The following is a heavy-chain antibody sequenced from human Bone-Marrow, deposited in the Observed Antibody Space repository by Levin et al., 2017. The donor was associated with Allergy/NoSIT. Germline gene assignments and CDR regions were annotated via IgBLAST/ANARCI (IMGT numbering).Heavy chain of an antibody. CDR3: AKDGDYSSSWYRNFLYYYYYGMDV. CDR1: GFTFSSYA. D-gene: IGHD6-13*01. Sequence: TGGSLRLSCAASGFTFSSYAMSWVRQAPGKGLEWVSAISGSGGSTYYADSVKGRFTISRDNSKNTLYLQMNSLRAEDTAVYYCAKDGDYSSSWYRNFLYYYYYGMDVWGQGTTVTVSS. J-gene: IGHJ6*02. V-gene: IGHV3-23*01. CDR2: ISGSGGST.